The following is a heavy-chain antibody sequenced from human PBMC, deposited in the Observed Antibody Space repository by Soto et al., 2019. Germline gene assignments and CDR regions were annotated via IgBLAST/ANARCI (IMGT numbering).Heavy chain of an antibody. CDR3: ARVPTTVTHPKSPFLVDRDVKDESFAP. D-gene: IGHD4-17*01. V-gene: IGHV4-59*01. CDR1: GGSPSSNY. CDR2: ISDSGNT. Sequence: QVQLLESGPRLVNPSETLSLTCSVSGGSPSSNYWSWIRQPPGKGLEWIGCISDSGNTYYNPSLQSRVTISTDTSTNQFLLDLTSVTTADTAVYYCARVPTTVTHPKSPFLVDRDVKDESFAPWGQGTLVIVSS. J-gene: IGHJ5*02.